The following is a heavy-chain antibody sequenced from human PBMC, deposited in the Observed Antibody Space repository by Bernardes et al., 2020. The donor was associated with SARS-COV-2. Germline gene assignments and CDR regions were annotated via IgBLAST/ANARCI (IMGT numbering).Heavy chain of an antibody. CDR3: ARDTTYYDILTGYYPSYFDY. V-gene: IGHV3-21*01. CDR1: EFTFSSYS. D-gene: IGHD3-9*01. CDR2: ISSSSSYI. J-gene: IGHJ4*02. Sequence: GSLRLSCAASEFTFSSYSMNWVRQAPGKGLEWVSSISSSSSYIYYADSVKGRFTISRDNAKNSLYLQMNSLRAEDTAVYYCARDTTYYDILTGYYPSYFDYWGQVTLVTVSS.